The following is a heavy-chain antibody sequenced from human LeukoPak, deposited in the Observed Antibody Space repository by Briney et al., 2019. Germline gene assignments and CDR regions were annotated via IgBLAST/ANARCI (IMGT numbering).Heavy chain of an antibody. Sequence: GASVKVSCKASGYTFIRYGISWVRQAPGQGLEWMGWISAYNGNTNYAQKFQGRVAMTTDTSTSTAYMELRSLRSEDTAVYYCAGEMASIDAFDIWGQGTMVTVSS. CDR1: GYTFIRYG. J-gene: IGHJ3*02. D-gene: IGHD5-24*01. V-gene: IGHV1-18*01. CDR3: AGEMASIDAFDI. CDR2: ISAYNGNT.